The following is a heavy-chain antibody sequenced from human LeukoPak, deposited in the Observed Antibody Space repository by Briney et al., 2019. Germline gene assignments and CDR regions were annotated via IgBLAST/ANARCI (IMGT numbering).Heavy chain of an antibody. Sequence: GASVKVSCKASGYTFTSYGISWVRQAPGQGLEWMGWISAYNGNTNYAQKLQGRVTMTTDTSTSTAYMELRSLRSDDTAVYYCASLRHYDFWSGYNSPHDDYWGQGTLVTVSS. J-gene: IGHJ4*02. V-gene: IGHV1-18*01. D-gene: IGHD3-3*01. CDR3: ASLRHYDFWSGYNSPHDDY. CDR1: GYTFTSYG. CDR2: ISAYNGNT.